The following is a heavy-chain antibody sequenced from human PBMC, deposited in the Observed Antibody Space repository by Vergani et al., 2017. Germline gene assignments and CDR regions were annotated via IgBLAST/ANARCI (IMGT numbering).Heavy chain of an antibody. CDR1: GDSISSGVYY. CDR2: IYYSGST. D-gene: IGHD4-11*01. J-gene: IGHJ2*01. Sequence: QVQLQESGPGLVKPSQTLSLTCSVSGDSISSGVYYWNWIRQHPGKGLEWIGYIYYSGSTYYNPSLKSRVTISVDTSKNQFSLKLSSVTAADTAVYYCASTLTDYSNHGRPEYWYFDLWGRGTLVTVSS. CDR3: ASTLTDYSNHGRPEYWYFDL. V-gene: IGHV4-30-4*01.